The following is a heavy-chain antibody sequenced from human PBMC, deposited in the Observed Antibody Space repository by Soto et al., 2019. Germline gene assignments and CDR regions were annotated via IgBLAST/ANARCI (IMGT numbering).Heavy chain of an antibody. CDR1: GYTFTSYG. V-gene: IGHV1-18*01. CDR3: VGDLPTMDV. Sequence: QVQLVQSGAEVKKPGASVKVSCKASGYTFTSYGISWVRQAPGQGLEWMGWIRAYNGNTNYAQKLQGRVTMSTDTTTSTAYMGLRSLRSDDTAGYYCVGDLPTMDVWGQGTTVTVSS. J-gene: IGHJ6*02. CDR2: IRAYNGNT.